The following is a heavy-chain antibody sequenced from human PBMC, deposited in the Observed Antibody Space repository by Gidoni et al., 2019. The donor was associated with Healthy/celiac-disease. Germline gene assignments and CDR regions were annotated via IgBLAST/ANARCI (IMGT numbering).Heavy chain of an antibody. V-gene: IGHV3-33*01. CDR3: ARGIRGLDWFDP. CDR2: IWYDGSNK. D-gene: IGHD3-3*02. Sequence: QVQLVASGGGVVQPGRSLRLSCAASGFTFSSYGMHWVRQAPGKGLEWVAVIWYDGSNKYYADSVKGRFTISRDNSKNTLYLQMNSLRAEDTAVYYCARGIRGLDWFDPWGQGTLVTVSS. J-gene: IGHJ5*02. CDR1: GFTFSSYG.